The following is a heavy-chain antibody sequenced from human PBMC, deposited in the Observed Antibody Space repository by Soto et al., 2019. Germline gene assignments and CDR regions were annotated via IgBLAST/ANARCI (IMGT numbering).Heavy chain of an antibody. V-gene: IGHV1-69*01. CDR2: IIPIFGTA. CDR1: GGTFSSYA. CDR3: ARRVMYYDIFYFDY. D-gene: IGHD3-9*01. Sequence: QVQLVQSGAEVKKPGSSVKVSCKASGGTFSSYAISWVRQAPGQGLEWMGGIIPIFGTANYAQKFQGRVTITADESTSTAYMELSSLRSEDTAVYYCARRVMYYDIFYFDYWGQGTLVTVSS. J-gene: IGHJ4*02.